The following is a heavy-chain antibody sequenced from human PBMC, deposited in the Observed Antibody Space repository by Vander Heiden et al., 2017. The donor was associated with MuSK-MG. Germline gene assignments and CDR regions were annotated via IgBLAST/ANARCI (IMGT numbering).Heavy chain of an antibody. D-gene: IGHD3-3*01. CDR2: IYHSGST. CDR3: GRLGVNGFNFGNVDY. CDR1: VHSLSSDYF. Sequence: QVQLQESGPGLVKPSETLSLTCDVFVHSLSSDYFWGWLRLPPGKGLEWIGAIYHSGSTYYNPSLKSRVTMSVDKSKNQFSLRLTAVTAADTAVYYCGRLGVNGFNFGNVDYWGQGTLVTVSS. J-gene: IGHJ4*02. V-gene: IGHV4-38-2*01.